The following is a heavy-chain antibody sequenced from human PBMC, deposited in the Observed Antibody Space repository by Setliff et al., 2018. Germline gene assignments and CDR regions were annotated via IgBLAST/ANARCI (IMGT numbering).Heavy chain of an antibody. D-gene: IGHD3-16*01. J-gene: IGHJ4*02. V-gene: IGHV4-34*01. Sequence: SETLSLTCAASGGTFSYYYWTWIRQPPGKGLEWVGEINHTGTTKYNPSLQSRVTTSIDTSKDQFSLTVTSVTAADTAVYYCARLPNYVWGSPVDYWGQGTLVTVSS. CDR3: ARLPNYVWGSPVDY. CDR1: GGTFSYYY. CDR2: INHTGTT.